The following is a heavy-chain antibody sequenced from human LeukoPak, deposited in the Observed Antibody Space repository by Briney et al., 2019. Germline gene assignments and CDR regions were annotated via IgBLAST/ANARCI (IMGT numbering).Heavy chain of an antibody. CDR2: IFPSGGEI. CDR1: GFTFSTFA. V-gene: IGHV3-23*01. D-gene: IGHD2-8*02. Sequence: GGSLRLSCAASGFTFSTFAMIRVRQPPGKGLEWVSSIFPSGGEIHYADSVRGRFTISRDNSKSTLSLQMNSLRAEDTAIYYCATYRQVLLPFESWGQGTLVTVSS. CDR3: ATYRQVLLPFES. J-gene: IGHJ4*02.